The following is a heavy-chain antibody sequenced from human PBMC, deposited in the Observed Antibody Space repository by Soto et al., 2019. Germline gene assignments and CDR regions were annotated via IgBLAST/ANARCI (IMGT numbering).Heavy chain of an antibody. J-gene: IGHJ4*02. Sequence: SETLSLTCTVSGGSISSYYWSWIRQPPGRGLEWIGYIYYSGSTNYNPSLKSRVTISVDTSKNQFSLKLSSVTAADTAVYYCASGGTRSPPRWFDYWGQGTLVTVSS. CDR2: IYYSGST. CDR1: GGSISSYY. D-gene: IGHD1-1*01. V-gene: IGHV4-59*01. CDR3: ASGGTRSPPRWFDY.